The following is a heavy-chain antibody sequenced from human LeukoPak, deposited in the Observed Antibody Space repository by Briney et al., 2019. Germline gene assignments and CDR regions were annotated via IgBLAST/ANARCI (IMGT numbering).Heavy chain of an antibody. CDR2: INPNTGGT. J-gene: IGHJ4*02. CDR1: GYTFTGHY. V-gene: IGHV1-2*06. CDR3: ALGDYYDSSGYRGAFDY. D-gene: IGHD3-22*01. Sequence: ASVKVSCKASGYTFTGHYMHWVRQAPGQGLEWMGRINPNTGGTNYAQKFQGRVTMTRDTSISTAYMELSRLRSDDTAVYYCALGDYYDSSGYRGAFDYWGQGTLVTVSS.